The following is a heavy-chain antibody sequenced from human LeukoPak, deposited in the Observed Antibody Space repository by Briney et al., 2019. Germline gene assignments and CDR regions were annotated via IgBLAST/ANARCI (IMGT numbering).Heavy chain of an antibody. V-gene: IGHV4-30-4*01. D-gene: IGHD2-21*01. Sequence: SETLSLTCTVSGGSITSGDHYWSWIRQPPGKGLELIGYISYSGSTYYNASLRSRVIISLDTSQNQFSLKLSSVTAADTAVYYCARAGGAYGGIVDCWGRGTLATVSS. CDR1: GGSITSGDHY. J-gene: IGHJ4*02. CDR2: ISYSGST. CDR3: ARAGGAYGGIVDC.